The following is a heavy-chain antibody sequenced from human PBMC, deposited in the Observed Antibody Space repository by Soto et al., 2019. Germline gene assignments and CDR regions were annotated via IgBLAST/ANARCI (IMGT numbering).Heavy chain of an antibody. CDR3: ARHSSSGTRPDY. CDR1: GGSISSYY. V-gene: IGHV4-59*08. Sequence: SETLSLTCTVSGGSISSYYWSWIRQPPGKGLEWIGYIYYSGSTNYNPSLKSRVTVSVDTSKNQFSLKLSSVTAADTAVYYCARHSSSGTRPDYWGQGTLVTVSS. D-gene: IGHD6-13*01. J-gene: IGHJ4*02. CDR2: IYYSGST.